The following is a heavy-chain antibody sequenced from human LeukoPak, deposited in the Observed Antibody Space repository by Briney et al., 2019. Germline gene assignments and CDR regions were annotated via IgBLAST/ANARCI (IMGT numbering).Heavy chain of an antibody. Sequence: PGGSLRLSCAASGFTFSSYGMHWVRQAPGKGLEWVAFIRYDGSNKYYADSVKGRFTISRDNSKNTLYLQMNSLRAEDTAVYYCARDDSSGYYAYNFDYWGQGTLVTVSS. CDR1: GFTFSSYG. D-gene: IGHD3-22*01. J-gene: IGHJ4*02. CDR3: ARDDSSGYYAYNFDY. V-gene: IGHV3-30*02. CDR2: IRYDGSNK.